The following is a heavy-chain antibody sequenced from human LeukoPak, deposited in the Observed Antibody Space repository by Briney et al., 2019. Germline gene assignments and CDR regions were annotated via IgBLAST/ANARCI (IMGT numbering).Heavy chain of an antibody. CDR3: AREDYGDFLYYYMDV. D-gene: IGHD4-17*01. V-gene: IGHV4-39*07. Sequence: SETLSLTCTVSGGSISSSSYYWGWVRQPPGTGLEWIGSIYYSGSTYYNPSLKSRVTISVDTSKNQFSLKLSSVTAADMAVYYCAREDYGDFLYYYMDVWGKGTTVTVSS. CDR2: IYYSGST. J-gene: IGHJ6*03. CDR1: GGSISSSSYY.